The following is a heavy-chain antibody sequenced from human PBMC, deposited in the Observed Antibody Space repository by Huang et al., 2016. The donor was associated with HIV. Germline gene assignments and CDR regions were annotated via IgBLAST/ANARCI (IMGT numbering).Heavy chain of an antibody. D-gene: IGHD3-22*01. CDR2: IIPIFGTA. Sequence: QVQLVQSGAEVKKPGSSVKVSCKASGGTFSSYAISWVRQAPGQGLEWMGGIIPIFGTANYAQKFQGIVTITADESTSTAYMELSSLRSEDTAVYYCARVESRRYYDSSGYYYWGQGTLVTVSS. CDR3: ARVESRRYYDSSGYYY. J-gene: IGHJ4*02. V-gene: IGHV1-69*01. CDR1: GGTFSSYA.